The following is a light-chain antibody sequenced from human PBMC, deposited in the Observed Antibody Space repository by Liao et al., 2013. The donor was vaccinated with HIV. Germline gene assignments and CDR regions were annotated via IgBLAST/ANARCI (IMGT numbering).Light chain of an antibody. CDR1: ALPKLY. CDR3: QVWDSSSDHQV. Sequence: SYELTQPPSVSVSPGQTARITCSGYALPKLYAFWYQQKPGQAPVLVIYKDSERPSGIPERFSGSNSGNTATLTISRVEAGDEADYYCQVWDSSSDHQVFGGGTKLTVL. V-gene: IGLV3-25*02. J-gene: IGLJ3*02. CDR2: KDS.